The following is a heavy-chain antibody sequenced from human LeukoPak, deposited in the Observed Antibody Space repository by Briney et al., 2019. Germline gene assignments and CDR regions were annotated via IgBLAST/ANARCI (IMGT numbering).Heavy chain of an antibody. Sequence: SETLSLTCTVSGGSISSGSYYWSWIRQPAGKGLEWIGRIYTSGSTNYNPSLKSRVTISVDTSKNQFSLKLSSVTAADTAVYYCARGIGYSSSDFFDIWGQGTMVTVSS. D-gene: IGHD6-13*01. CDR3: ARGIGYSSSDFFDI. V-gene: IGHV4-61*02. CDR1: GGSISSGSYY. J-gene: IGHJ3*02. CDR2: IYTSGST.